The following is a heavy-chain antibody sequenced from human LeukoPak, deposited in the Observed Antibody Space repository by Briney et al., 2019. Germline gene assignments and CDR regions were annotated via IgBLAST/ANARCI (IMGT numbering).Heavy chain of an antibody. CDR3: AKTGMLRRVGYLDV. D-gene: IGHD1-1*01. Sequence: GRSLRLSCVASGFIFSDYGIQWVRQAPGKGLEWVAVIAYDGNNTYYGDSVRGRFTISRDNSKKMVYLEMNSLRVEDTAVYYCAKTGMLRRVGYLDVWGKGTAVIVSS. CDR1: GFIFSDYG. CDR2: IAYDGNNT. J-gene: IGHJ6*04. V-gene: IGHV3-30*18.